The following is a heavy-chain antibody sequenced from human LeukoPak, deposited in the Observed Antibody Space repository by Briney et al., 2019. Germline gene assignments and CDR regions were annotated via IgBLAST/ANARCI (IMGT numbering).Heavy chain of an antibody. Sequence: GGSLRLSCAASGFTFSSYGMHWVRQAPGKGLEWVAFIRYDGSNKYYADSVKGRFTIYRDNYKNTVYLQMNSLRAEDTAVYYCAKDGCSSTSCYVNYFDYWGQGTLVTVSS. D-gene: IGHD2-2*01. CDR2: IRYDGSNK. J-gene: IGHJ4*02. V-gene: IGHV3-30*02. CDR1: GFTFSSYG. CDR3: AKDGCSSTSCYVNYFDY.